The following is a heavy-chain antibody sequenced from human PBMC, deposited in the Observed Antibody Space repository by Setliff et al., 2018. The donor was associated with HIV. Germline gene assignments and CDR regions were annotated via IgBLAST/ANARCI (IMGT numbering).Heavy chain of an antibody. V-gene: IGHV3-21*04. J-gene: IGHJ4*02. D-gene: IGHD3-10*01. CDR3: VRGVSPSI. CDR2: ISSQDYT. CDR1: GFTFSSYE. Sequence: GGSLRLSCAASGFTFSSYEMNWVRQAPGKGLEWVSFISSQDYTDYADFVKGRFTISRDNSKNSLYLQMNSLTSEDTAMYYCVRGVSPSIWGLGTLVTVSS.